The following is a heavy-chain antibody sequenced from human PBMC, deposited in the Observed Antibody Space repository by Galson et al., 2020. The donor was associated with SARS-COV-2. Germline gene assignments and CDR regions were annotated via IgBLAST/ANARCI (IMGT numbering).Heavy chain of an antibody. CDR3: ARGVSSGPKLTPYYYYMDV. D-gene: IGHD3-22*01. V-gene: IGHV4-34*01. Sequence: SETLSLTCAVYGGSFSGYYWSWIRQPPGKGLEWIGEINHSGSTNYNPSLKSRVTISVDTSKNQFSLKLSSVTAADTAVYYCARGVSSGPKLTPYYYYMDVWGKGTTVTVSS. CDR1: GGSFSGYY. J-gene: IGHJ6*03. CDR2: INHSGST.